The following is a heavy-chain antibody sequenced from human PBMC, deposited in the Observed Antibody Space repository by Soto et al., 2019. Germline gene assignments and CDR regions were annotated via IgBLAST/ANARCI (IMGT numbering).Heavy chain of an antibody. Sequence: QITLKESGPTLLKPTQTLTLTCTFSGFSLSTSGVGVGWIRQPPGKALEWLALIFWDDDKRYSPSLRSRLTITKDTSKNPVILTMTNLAPVDTATYYCARRLAGGPFFDYWGQGSLVTVSS. V-gene: IGHV2-5*02. CDR1: GFSLSTSGVG. CDR2: IFWDDDK. J-gene: IGHJ4*02. CDR3: ARRLAGGPFFDY.